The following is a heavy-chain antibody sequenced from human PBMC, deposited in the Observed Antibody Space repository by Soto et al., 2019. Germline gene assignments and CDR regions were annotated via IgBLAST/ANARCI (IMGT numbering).Heavy chain of an antibody. D-gene: IGHD2-15*01. CDR3: AREGHVVVVKSSQNWLDP. J-gene: IGHJ5*02. Sequence: SVKVSCKASGGTFSSYTISWVRQAPGQGLEWMGRIIPILGIANYAQKFQGRVTITADKSTSTAYMELSSLRSEDTAVYYCAREGHVVVVKSSQNWLDPWGQGTLVTVSS. V-gene: IGHV1-69*04. CDR2: IIPILGIA. CDR1: GGTFSSYT.